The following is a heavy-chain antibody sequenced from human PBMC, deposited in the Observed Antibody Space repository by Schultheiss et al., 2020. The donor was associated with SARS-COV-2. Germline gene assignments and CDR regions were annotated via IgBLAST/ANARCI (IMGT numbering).Heavy chain of an antibody. CDR2: IIPMFGIA. D-gene: IGHD6-19*01. CDR3: ARPRDLGSGWHGGGLDYYYGMDV. CDR1: DYTFTSFG. V-gene: IGHV1-69*13. J-gene: IGHJ6*02. Sequence: SVKVSCKASDYTFTSFGISWVRQAPGQGLEWMGGIIPMFGIANNAQKFQGRITITADESTSTAYMELSSLRSEDTAVYYCARPRDLGSGWHGGGLDYYYGMDVWGQGTTVTVSS.